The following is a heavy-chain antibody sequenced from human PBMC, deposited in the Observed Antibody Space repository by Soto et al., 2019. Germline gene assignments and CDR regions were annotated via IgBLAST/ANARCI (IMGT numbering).Heavy chain of an antibody. V-gene: IGHV4-39*01. CDR3: ARHRGPMVRGVITNWFDP. D-gene: IGHD3-10*01. CDR1: GGSISSSYY. J-gene: IGHJ5*02. CDR2: IYYSGST. Sequence: KTSETLSLTCTVSGGSISSSYYWGWIRQPPGKGLEWIGSIYYSGSTYYNPSLKSRVTISVDTSKNQFSLKLSSVTAADTAVYYCARHRGPMVRGVITNWFDPWGQGTLVTV.